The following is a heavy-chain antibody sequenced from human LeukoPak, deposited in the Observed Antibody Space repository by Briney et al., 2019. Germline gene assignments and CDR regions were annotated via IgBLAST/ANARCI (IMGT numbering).Heavy chain of an antibody. J-gene: IGHJ4*02. D-gene: IGHD3-10*01. Sequence: ASVKVSCKASGYTFTSYGISWVRQAPGQGLEWMGWISAYNGNTNYAQKLQGRVTMTTDTSTSTAYMELRSLRSDDTAVYYCASGGGLMVRGVTLDYWGQGTLVTVSS. CDR2: ISAYNGNT. CDR1: GYTFTSYG. V-gene: IGHV1-18*01. CDR3: ASGGGLMVRGVTLDY.